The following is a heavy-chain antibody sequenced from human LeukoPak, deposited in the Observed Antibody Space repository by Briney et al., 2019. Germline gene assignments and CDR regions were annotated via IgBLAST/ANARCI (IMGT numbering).Heavy chain of an antibody. J-gene: IGHJ5*02. CDR2: IHYRGST. CDR3: ARHPVAYDSRYKWFDP. D-gene: IGHD3-22*01. CDR1: GGSISSSNYY. Sequence: SETLSLTCTVSGGSISSSNYYWGWIRQPPGKGLEWIGTIHYRGSTYYNPSLKSRVTISVDTSKNQFSLKLSSVTAADTAVYYCARHPVAYDSRYKWFDPWGQGTLVTVSS. V-gene: IGHV4-39*01.